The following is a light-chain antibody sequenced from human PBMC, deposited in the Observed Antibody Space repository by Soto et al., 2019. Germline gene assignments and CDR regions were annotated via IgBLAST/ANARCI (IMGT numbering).Light chain of an antibody. J-gene: IGLJ2*01. CDR3: TSYINRRTLLV. V-gene: IGLV2-14*01. CDR2: GVT. Sequence: QSALTQPASVSGSPGQSITISCTGTSIDVGGYNYVSWYQHHPGKAPKLMIYGVTNRPSGVSIRFSGSKSGNTASLTISGLQPEDEADYYCTSYINRRTLLVFGGGTKLTVL. CDR1: SIDVGGYNY.